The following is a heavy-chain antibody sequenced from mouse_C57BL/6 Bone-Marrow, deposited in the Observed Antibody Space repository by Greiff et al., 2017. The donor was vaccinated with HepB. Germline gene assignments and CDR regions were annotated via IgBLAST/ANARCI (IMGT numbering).Heavy chain of an antibody. D-gene: IGHD1-1*01. CDR1: GYTFTSYW. J-gene: IGHJ1*03. Sequence: VQLQQPGAELVKPGASVKLSCKASGYTFTSYWMHWVKQRPGQGLEWIGMIHPNSGSTNYNEKFKSKATLTVDKSSSTAYMQLSSLTSEDSAVYYCARSRHYYGSSYRYFDVWGTGTTVTVSS. V-gene: IGHV1-64*01. CDR2: IHPNSGST. CDR3: ARSRHYYGSSYRYFDV.